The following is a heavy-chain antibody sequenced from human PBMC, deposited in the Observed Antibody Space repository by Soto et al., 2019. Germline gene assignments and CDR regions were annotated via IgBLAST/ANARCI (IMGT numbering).Heavy chain of an antibody. CDR1: GFTFGDYA. J-gene: IGHJ4*02. Sequence: GGSLRLSCAASGFTFGDYAMNWFRQAPGRGLEWVSLIRSKAYGGTTEYAASVKGRFTISRDDSKNIAYLQINSLKIEDTAVYYCTRSRSWNFDCWGQGTLVTVSS. CDR2: IRSKAYGGTT. D-gene: IGHD3-3*01. V-gene: IGHV3-49*03. CDR3: TRSRSWNFDC.